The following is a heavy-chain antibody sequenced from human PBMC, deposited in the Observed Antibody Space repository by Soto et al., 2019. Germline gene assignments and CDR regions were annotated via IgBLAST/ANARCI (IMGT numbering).Heavy chain of an antibody. Sequence: EVQLVESGGGLVQPGGSLRLSCAASGFTFGSYWMSWVRQAPGKGLEGVANINQGGSEIYYVDSVKGRCTISRDNAKNSLYLQMNNLRAEDTAVYYCAMDTYVSIFWGQGTLVTGPS. V-gene: IGHV3-7*04. D-gene: IGHD3-10*02. CDR3: AMDTYVSIF. J-gene: IGHJ4*02. CDR2: INQGGSEI. CDR1: GFTFGSYW.